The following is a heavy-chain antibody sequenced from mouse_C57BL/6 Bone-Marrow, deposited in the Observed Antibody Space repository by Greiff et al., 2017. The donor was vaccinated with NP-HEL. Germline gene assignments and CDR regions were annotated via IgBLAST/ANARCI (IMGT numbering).Heavy chain of an antibody. CDR2: IYPGSGNT. V-gene: IGHV1-76*01. D-gene: IGHD1-1*02. J-gene: IGHJ4*01. CDR1: GYTFTDYY. Sequence: QVQLQQSGAELVRPGASVKLSCKASGYTFTDYYINWVKQRPGQGLEWIARIYPGSGNTYYNEKFKGKATLTAEKSSSTAYMQLSSLTSEDSAVYFCARLGGSGPYYAMDYWGQGTSVTVSS. CDR3: ARLGGSGPYYAMDY.